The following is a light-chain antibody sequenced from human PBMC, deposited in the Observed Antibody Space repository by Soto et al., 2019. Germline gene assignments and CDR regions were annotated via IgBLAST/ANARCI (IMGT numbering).Light chain of an antibody. J-gene: IGKJ1*01. Sequence: EVVLTQSPGTVSLSPGERATLSCRASQSVTSNYLAWYQQKPGQAPRLLIYAASSRATCIPDRFSGSGSGTDFSLSISRLEPEDFAVYYCQQYGRSVTWTFGQRTKVEIK. V-gene: IGKV3-20*01. CDR3: QQYGRSVTWT. CDR1: QSVTSNY. CDR2: AAS.